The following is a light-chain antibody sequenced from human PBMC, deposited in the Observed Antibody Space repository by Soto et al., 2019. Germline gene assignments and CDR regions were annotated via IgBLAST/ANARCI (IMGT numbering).Light chain of an antibody. J-gene: IGKJ4*01. CDR3: QQYYSTLT. CDR2: WAS. Sequence: DIVMTQSPDSLAVSLGERATINCKSSQSVLYSSNNKNYLAGYQQKPGQPPKLLIYWASTRESGVPDRFSGSGSGTDFTLTISSLQAEDVAVYYCQQYYSTLTFGGGTKVDIK. V-gene: IGKV4-1*01. CDR1: QSVLYSSNNKNY.